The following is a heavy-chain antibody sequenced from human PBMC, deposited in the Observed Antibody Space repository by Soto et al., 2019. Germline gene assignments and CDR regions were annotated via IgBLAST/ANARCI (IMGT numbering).Heavy chain of an antibody. J-gene: IGHJ5*01. D-gene: IGHD2-2*01. V-gene: IGHV4-31*03. CDR1: GGSISSGGYY. Sequence: PSETLSLTCTVSGGSISSGGYYWSWIRQHPGKGLEWIGYIYYSGSTYYNPSLKSRVTISVDTSKNQFSLKLSSVTAADTAVYYCARFLEGYCSSTSCLNWFDPWGQGTTVTVSS. CDR2: IYYSGST. CDR3: ARFLEGYCSSTSCLNWFDP.